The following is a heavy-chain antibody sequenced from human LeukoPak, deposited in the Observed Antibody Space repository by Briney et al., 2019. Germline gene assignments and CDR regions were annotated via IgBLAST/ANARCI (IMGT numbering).Heavy chain of an antibody. V-gene: IGHV4-59*11. Sequence: SDTLSLTCAVSGDSFSSRYWTWIRQPPGRGLEWIGYISYIGTTNYNPSLKSRVTISIDTSKNQFSLKLSSVTTADTAVYYCARDLVTVTKGFDIWGLGTMVSVSS. CDR3: ARDLVTVTKGFDI. J-gene: IGHJ3*02. CDR1: GDSFSSRY. CDR2: ISYIGTT. D-gene: IGHD4-17*01.